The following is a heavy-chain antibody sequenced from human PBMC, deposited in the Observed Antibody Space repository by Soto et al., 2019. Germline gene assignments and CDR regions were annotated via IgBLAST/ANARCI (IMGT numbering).Heavy chain of an antibody. D-gene: IGHD3-10*01. Sequence: GGSLRLSCAASGFPFSSYWMSWVRQAPGKGLEWVANIKQDGSEKYYVDSVKGRFTISRDNAKNSLYLQMNSLRAEDTAVYYCARTSRASTWFGETDSRIYYHSYGTDVSCPAPTLSVS. V-gene: IGHV3-7*01. CDR3: ARTSRASTWFGETDSRIYYHSYGTDV. CDR2: IKQDGSEK. J-gene: IGHJ6*02. CDR1: GFPFSSYW.